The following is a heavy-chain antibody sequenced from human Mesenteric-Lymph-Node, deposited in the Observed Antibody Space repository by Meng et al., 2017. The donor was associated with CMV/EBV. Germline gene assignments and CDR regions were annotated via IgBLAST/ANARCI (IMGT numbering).Heavy chain of an antibody. CDR2: INPNSGGT. V-gene: IGHV1-2*02. CDR3: ARWSSSNYYYGMDV. D-gene: IGHD6-6*01. CDR1: GYTFTGYY. J-gene: IGHJ6*02. Sequence: ASVKVSCKASGYTFTGYYMHWVRQAPGQGLEWMGWINPNSGGTNYAQKFQGRVTMTRDTSISTAYMELSRLRSDDTAVYYCARWSSSNYYYGMDVWGQGTTVTVSS.